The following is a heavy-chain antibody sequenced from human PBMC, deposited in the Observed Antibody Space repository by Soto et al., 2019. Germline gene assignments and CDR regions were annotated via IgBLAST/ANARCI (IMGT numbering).Heavy chain of an antibody. Sequence: QVQLVESGGGVVQPGRSLRLSCAASGFTFSSYGMHWVRQAPGKGLEWVAVISYDGSNKYYADSVKGRFTISRDNSKNTLYLLMNSLRAEDTAVYYCAKDLKCITMVRGVIRSYGMDVWGQGTTVTVSS. CDR2: ISYDGSNK. J-gene: IGHJ6*02. CDR1: GFTFSSYG. D-gene: IGHD3-10*01. CDR3: AKDLKCITMVRGVIRSYGMDV. V-gene: IGHV3-30*18.